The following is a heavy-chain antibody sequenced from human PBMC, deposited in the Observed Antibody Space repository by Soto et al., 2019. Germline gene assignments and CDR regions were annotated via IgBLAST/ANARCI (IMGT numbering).Heavy chain of an antibody. CDR1: GDSVSSDSAA. CDR2: TYYRSKWYS. D-gene: IGHD6-19*01. J-gene: IGHJ3*01. V-gene: IGHV6-1*01. CDR3: TRTPGLDYASDV. Sequence: SQTLSRTCAISGDSVSSDSAAWNWIRQSPSRGLEWLGRTYYRSKWYSDCVGAVKSRITVSPDTSKIQLSVQLNSLTPGEPALNYCTRTPGLDYASDVWGQGTMVTVSS.